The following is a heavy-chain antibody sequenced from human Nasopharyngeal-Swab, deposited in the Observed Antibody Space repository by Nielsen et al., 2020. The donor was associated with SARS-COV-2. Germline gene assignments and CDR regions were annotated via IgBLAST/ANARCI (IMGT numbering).Heavy chain of an antibody. CDR1: GFSFTSYW. V-gene: IGHV5-51*01. D-gene: IGHD2-21*01. Sequence: GESLKISCKASGFSFTSYWIRWVRQMPGKGLEWMGIYPGDSDTRYSPSFQGQVTISADKSISTAYLQWSSLKASDTAMYYCARPSFHEGFDYWGQGTLVTVSS. CDR3: ARPSFHEGFDY. CDR2: YPGDSDT. J-gene: IGHJ4*02.